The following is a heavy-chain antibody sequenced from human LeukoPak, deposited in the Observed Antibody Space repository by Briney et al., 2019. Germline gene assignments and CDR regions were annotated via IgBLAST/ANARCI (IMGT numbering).Heavy chain of an antibody. J-gene: IGHJ6*02. CDR2: VYYTGST. V-gene: IGHV4-31*03. D-gene: IGHD6-6*01. CDR1: GXXVTSGGYY. Sequence: SQXLSXTCTXSGXXVTSGGYYWSWIRQHPEKGLEWIGYVYYTGSTYYNPSLKSRVTISSDTSKNQFSLKVSSVTAADTAVYYCARISAGRYGMDVWGQGTTVTVSS. CDR3: ARISAGRYGMDV.